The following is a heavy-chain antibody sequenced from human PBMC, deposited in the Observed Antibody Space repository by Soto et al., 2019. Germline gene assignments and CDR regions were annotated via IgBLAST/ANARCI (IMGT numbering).Heavy chain of an antibody. CDR1: GFTFSSYG. Sequence: QVQLVESGGGVVQPGRSLRLSCAASGFTFSSYGMHWVRQAPGKGLEWVAVIWYDGSNKYYADSVKGRFTISRDKSKNPLYLQMTSLRAEDTAVYYCARVPRGGDYFDYWGQGTLVTFSS. J-gene: IGHJ4*02. CDR2: IWYDGSNK. D-gene: IGHD3-16*01. CDR3: ARVPRGGDYFDY. V-gene: IGHV3-33*01.